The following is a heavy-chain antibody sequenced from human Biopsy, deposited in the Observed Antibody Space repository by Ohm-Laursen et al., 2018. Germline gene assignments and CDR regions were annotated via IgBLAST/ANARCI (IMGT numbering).Heavy chain of an antibody. CDR1: GYSFTSYY. V-gene: IGHV1-46*01. Sequence: STVKVSCKASGYSFTSYYMHWVRQAPGQGLEWMGMINPSGSTTSYPQIFQGRVTMTRDTSKSTVYMELSSLRSADTAVYFCARNTGWYGDLYYFDYWGQGTLVTVSS. D-gene: IGHD6-19*01. CDR2: INPSGSTT. J-gene: IGHJ4*02. CDR3: ARNTGWYGDLYYFDY.